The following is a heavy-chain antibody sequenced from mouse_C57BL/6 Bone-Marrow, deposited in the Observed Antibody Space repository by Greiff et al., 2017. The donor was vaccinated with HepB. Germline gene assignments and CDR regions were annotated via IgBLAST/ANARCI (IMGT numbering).Heavy chain of an antibody. J-gene: IGHJ2*01. V-gene: IGHV2-9-1*01. CDR1: GFSLTSYA. CDR2: IWTGGGT. CDR3: ARNRGLRVGYYFDY. D-gene: IGHD2-2*01. Sequence: QVQLKESGPGLVAPSQSLSITCTVSGFSLTSYAISWVRQPPGKGLEWLGVIWTGGGTNYNSALKSRLSISKDNSKSQVFLKMNSLQTDDTVRYYCARNRGLRVGYYFDYWGQGTTLTVSS.